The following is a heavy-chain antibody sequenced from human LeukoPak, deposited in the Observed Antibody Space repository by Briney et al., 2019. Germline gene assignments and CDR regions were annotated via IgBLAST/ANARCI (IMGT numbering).Heavy chain of an antibody. CDR3: ASDSSGWYYDY. CDR1: GGSFSSYA. CDR2: IIPIFGTA. V-gene: IGHV1-69*05. D-gene: IGHD6-19*01. J-gene: IGHJ4*02. Sequence: SVKVSCKACGGSFSSYAISWVGQAPGQGREWMGRIIPIFGTANYAQKFQGRVTITTDESTSTAYMELSSLRSEDTAVYYCASDSSGWYYDYWGQGTLVTVSS.